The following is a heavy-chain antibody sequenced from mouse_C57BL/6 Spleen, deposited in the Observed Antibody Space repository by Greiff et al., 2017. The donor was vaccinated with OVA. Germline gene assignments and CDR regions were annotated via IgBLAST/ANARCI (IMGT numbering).Heavy chain of an antibody. D-gene: IGHD1-1*01. CDR1: FSPFPLSF. CDR2: IHPSDSDT. V-gene: IGHV1-74*01. CDR3: AIFLPITTVVGGVFDY. Sequence: QVQLQQPGAELVKPGASFPFSFPSSFSPFPLSFLHWVKPRPGQGLEWIGRIHPSDSDTNYNQKFKGKATLTVDKSSSTAYMQLSSLTSEDSAVYYCAIFLPITTVVGGVFDYWGQGTTLTVSS. J-gene: IGHJ2*01.